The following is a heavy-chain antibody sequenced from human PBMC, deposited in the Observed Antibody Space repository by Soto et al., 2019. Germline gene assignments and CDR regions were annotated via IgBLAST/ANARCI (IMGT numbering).Heavy chain of an antibody. V-gene: IGHV4-39*01. CDR1: GGSVSSSSYY. CDR3: GRLEGLATISYYFDY. J-gene: IGHJ4*02. CDR2: VYYSGST. D-gene: IGHD3-9*01. Sequence: QLQLQESGPGLVKPSETLSLTCTVSGGSVSSSSYYWGWVRQPPGKGLEWIGSVYYSGSTYYNPSLESRVTISVDKSKTRFSLKLMSLSAADTAVYYCGRLEGLATISYYFDYWGQGALVTVSS.